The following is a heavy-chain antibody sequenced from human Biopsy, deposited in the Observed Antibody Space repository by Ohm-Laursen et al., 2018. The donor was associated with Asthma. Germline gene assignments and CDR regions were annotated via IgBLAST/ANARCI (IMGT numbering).Heavy chain of an antibody. CDR2: ISYNGNHK. V-gene: IGHV3-30*18. Sequence: SLRLSCTASGFMFRSFGMHWVRQAPGKGLEWVAVISYNGNHKFYEDSVKGRFTISRDNSKNTLYLQMNSLRTEDTAVYYCAKRRGYSGHDNDYWGQGTLVIVSS. D-gene: IGHD5-12*01. J-gene: IGHJ4*02. CDR1: GFMFRSFG. CDR3: AKRRGYSGHDNDY.